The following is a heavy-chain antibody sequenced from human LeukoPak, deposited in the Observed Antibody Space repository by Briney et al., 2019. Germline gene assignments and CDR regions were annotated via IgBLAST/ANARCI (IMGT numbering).Heavy chain of an antibody. J-gene: IGHJ4*02. CDR3: ARAGGPILRYFDWSHYYFDY. CDR2: MNPNSGNT. CDR1: GYTFTSYD. Sequence: ASVKVSCKASGYTFTSYDINWVRQATGQGLEWMGWMNPNSGNTGYAQKFQGWVTMTRDTSISTAYMELSRLRSDDTAVYYCARAGGPILRYFDWSHYYFDYWGQGTLVTVSS. V-gene: IGHV1-8*01. D-gene: IGHD3-9*01.